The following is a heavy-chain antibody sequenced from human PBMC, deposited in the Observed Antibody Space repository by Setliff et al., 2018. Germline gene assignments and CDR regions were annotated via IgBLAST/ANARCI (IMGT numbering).Heavy chain of an antibody. CDR2: ISSSSSYI. V-gene: IGHV3-21*01. CDR1: GFTFNSYS. Sequence: PGGSLRLSCAASGFTFNSYSMNWVRQAPGKGLEWVSPISSSSSYIYYADSVKGRFTISRDNAKNSLYLQMNSLRAEDTAVYYCARDRIAAADAIHYYYFAMDVWGQGTTVTVSS. D-gene: IGHD6-13*01. CDR3: ARDRIAAADAIHYYYFAMDV. J-gene: IGHJ6*02.